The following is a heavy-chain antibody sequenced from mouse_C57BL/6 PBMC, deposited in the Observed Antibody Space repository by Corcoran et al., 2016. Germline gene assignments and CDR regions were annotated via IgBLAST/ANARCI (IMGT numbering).Heavy chain of an antibody. CDR1: EYTFTDYY. Sequence: EVQLQQSGPVLVKPGASVKMSCKASEYTFTDYYMNWVKQSHGKSLEWIGVINPYNGGTSYNQKFKGKATLTVDKSSSTAYMELNSLTSEDSAVYYCLDSSGYRGAMDYWGQGTSVTVSS. J-gene: IGHJ4*01. V-gene: IGHV1-19*01. CDR2: INPYNGGT. CDR3: LDSSGYRGAMDY. D-gene: IGHD3-2*02.